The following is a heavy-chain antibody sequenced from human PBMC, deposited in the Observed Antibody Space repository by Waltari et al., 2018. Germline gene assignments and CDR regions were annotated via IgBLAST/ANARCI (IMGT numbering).Heavy chain of an antibody. V-gene: IGHV4-59*02. CDR3: VRGGGFRWFDV. J-gene: IGHJ2*01. D-gene: IGHD2-15*01. CDR1: GDTVDLYY. CDR2: ISYSEGP. Sequence: QLQLQESGPGLVKSSETLSLTCTVTGDTVDLYYWSWVRQSSGKTFEWLGYISYSEGPQYTPAVPSRLTLSLDTSKNHFFLSLRAVTAADTGVYFCVRGGGFRWFDVWGHGTLVSVPS.